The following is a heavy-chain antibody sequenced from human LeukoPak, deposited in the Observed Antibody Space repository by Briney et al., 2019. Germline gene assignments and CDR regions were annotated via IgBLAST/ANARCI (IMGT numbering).Heavy chain of an antibody. D-gene: IGHD3-22*01. Sequence: SETLSLTCAVYGGSFSGYYWSWIRQPPGKGLEWIGEIDHSGSTNYNPSLKSRVTISVDTSKNQFSLKLSSVTAADTAVYYCARELGYYDSSGYTTGGQGTLVTVSS. CDR3: ARELGYYDSSGYTT. J-gene: IGHJ4*02. V-gene: IGHV4-34*01. CDR2: IDHSGST. CDR1: GGSFSGYY.